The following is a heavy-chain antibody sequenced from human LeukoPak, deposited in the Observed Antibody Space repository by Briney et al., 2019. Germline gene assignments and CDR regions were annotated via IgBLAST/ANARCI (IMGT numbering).Heavy chain of an antibody. CDR1: GGSISSYY. Sequence: PSETLSLTCTVSGGSISSYYWSWIRQPPGKGLEWIGYIYYSGSTNYNPSLKSRVTISVDTSKNQFSLKLSSVTAADTAVYHCARALGYCSGGSCTGLDWFDPWGQGTLVTVSS. J-gene: IGHJ5*02. V-gene: IGHV4-59*01. CDR3: ARALGYCSGGSCTGLDWFDP. D-gene: IGHD2-15*01. CDR2: IYYSGST.